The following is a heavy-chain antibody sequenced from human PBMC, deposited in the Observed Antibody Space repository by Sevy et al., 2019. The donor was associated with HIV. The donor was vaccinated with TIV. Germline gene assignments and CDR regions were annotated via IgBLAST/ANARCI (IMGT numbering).Heavy chain of an antibody. CDR3: ARHADNIVVVPAAHSPNWFDP. CDR2: ISAYNGNT. V-gene: IGHV1-18*01. CDR1: GYTFTSYG. D-gene: IGHD2-2*01. J-gene: IGHJ5*02. Sequence: ASVKVSCKASGYTFTSYGISWVRQAPGQGLEWMGWISAYNGNTNYAQKLQGRVTMTTDTSTSTAYMGLRSLRSDDTAVYYCARHADNIVVVPAAHSPNWFDPWGQGTLVTVSS.